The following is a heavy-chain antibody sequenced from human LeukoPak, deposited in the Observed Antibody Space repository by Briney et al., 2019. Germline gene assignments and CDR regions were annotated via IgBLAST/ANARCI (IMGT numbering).Heavy chain of an antibody. D-gene: IGHD6-13*01. CDR3: ARDPMQQLS. J-gene: IGHJ5*02. Sequence: PGGSLRLSCAASGFTFSSYEMNWVRQGPGKGLEWVSYISSSGTTKYYADSVKGRFTLSRDNAKNSMYLQMNSLRAEDTAVYYCARDPMQQLSWGQGTLVTVSS. CDR1: GFTFSSYE. CDR2: ISSSGTTK. V-gene: IGHV3-48*03.